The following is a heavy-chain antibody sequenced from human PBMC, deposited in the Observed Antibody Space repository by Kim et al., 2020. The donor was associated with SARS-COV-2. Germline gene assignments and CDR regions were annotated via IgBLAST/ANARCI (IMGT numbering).Heavy chain of an antibody. CDR2: IKSRADSGTT. J-gene: IGHJ4*02. CDR1: GFTFPNAW. CDR3: ITYSRTNGWN. D-gene: IGHD2-2*01. Sequence: GGSLRLSCAASGFTFPNAWMSWVRQAPGKGLEWVGRIKSRADSGTTDYNTPVKGRFAISRDDSKNTLYLQMDGLKIEDTSVYYCITYSRTNGWNWCQGTLVTVSS. V-gene: IGHV3-15*01.